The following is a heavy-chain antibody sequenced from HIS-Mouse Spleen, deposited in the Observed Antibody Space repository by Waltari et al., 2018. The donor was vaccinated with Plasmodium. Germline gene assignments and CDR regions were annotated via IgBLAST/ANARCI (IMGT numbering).Heavy chain of an antibody. V-gene: IGHV4-59*01. J-gene: IGHJ4*02. CDR2: IYYSGST. CDR1: GGSISSYY. D-gene: IGHD3-3*01. Sequence: QVQLQESGPGLVKPSETLSLTCTVSGGSISSYYWSWLRQPPGKGLEWIGYIYYSGSTNYNPSLKSRVTISVDTSKNQFSLKLSSVTAADTAVYYCARGYDFWSGYSPYFDYWGQGTLVTVSS. CDR3: ARGYDFWSGYSPYFDY.